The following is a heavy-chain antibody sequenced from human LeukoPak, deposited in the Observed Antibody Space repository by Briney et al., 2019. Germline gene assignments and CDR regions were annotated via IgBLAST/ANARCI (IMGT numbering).Heavy chain of an antibody. CDR1: GFTFSSYW. Sequence: AGGSLRLSCAASGFTFSSYWMSWVRQAPGKGLEWVANIKKDGSEKYYVDSVKGRFTISRDNAKTSLYLQMNSLRAEDTAVYYCARAPYSSSWYGGFDNWFDPWGQGTLVTVSS. D-gene: IGHD6-13*01. CDR2: IKKDGSEK. J-gene: IGHJ5*02. CDR3: ARAPYSSSWYGGFDNWFDP. V-gene: IGHV3-7*01.